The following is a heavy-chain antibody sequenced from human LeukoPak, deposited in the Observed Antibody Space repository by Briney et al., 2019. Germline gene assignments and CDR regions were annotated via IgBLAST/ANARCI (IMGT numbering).Heavy chain of an antibody. Sequence: GASVKVSCKASGYTFTSFAMHWVRQAPGQRLEWMGWITPGNGNTKYSQKFQGRVTITRDTSASTAYVDLSSLRSEDTAVYYCARGTGAYDYWGQGTLVTVSS. V-gene: IGHV1-3*01. D-gene: IGHD4/OR15-4a*01. CDR2: ITPGNGNT. CDR1: GYTFTSFA. CDR3: ARGTGAYDY. J-gene: IGHJ4*02.